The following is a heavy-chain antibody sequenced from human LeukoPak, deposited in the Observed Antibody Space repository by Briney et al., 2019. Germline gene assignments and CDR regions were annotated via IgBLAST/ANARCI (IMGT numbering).Heavy chain of an antibody. CDR3: AKDDNWLQFES. V-gene: IGHV3-30*18. D-gene: IGHD5-24*01. CDR1: GFTFSSYG. J-gene: IGHJ5*01. CDR2: ISYDGSNK. Sequence: GGSLRLSCAASGFTFSSYGMHWVRQAPGKGLEWVAVISYDGSNKYYADSVKGRFTISRDNSKNTLYLQMNSLRAEDTAVYYCAKDDNWLQFESWGQGTLVTVSS.